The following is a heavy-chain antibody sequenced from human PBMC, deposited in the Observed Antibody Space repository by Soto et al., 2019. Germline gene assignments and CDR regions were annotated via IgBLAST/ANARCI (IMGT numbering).Heavy chain of an antibody. Sequence: ASVKVSCKASGYSFTSYAIHWMRQAPGQRLEWMGWINAGNGNTKVPQNFQGRVTITRDTSASTAYMELSGLRSEDTAVYYCARGAPPDYWGLGTLVNVS. J-gene: IGHJ4*02. CDR2: INAGNGNT. CDR1: GYSFTSYA. D-gene: IGHD3-10*01. CDR3: ARGAPPDY. V-gene: IGHV1-3*01.